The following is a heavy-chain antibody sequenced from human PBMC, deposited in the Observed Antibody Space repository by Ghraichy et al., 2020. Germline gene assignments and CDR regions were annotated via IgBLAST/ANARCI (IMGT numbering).Heavy chain of an antibody. CDR3: AKTPHPSRPTVTTH. CDR2: IGGVVDYT. D-gene: IGHD4-17*01. Sequence: GESLNISCAASGFTLASCAVSWVRQATGKGPEWVSAIGGVVDYTYYADSVKGRFTISRDISRNTLYLQMNSLRAEDTAIYYCAKTPHPSRPTVTTHWGQGALVTVSS. CDR1: GFTLASCA. V-gene: IGHV3-23*01. J-gene: IGHJ4*02.